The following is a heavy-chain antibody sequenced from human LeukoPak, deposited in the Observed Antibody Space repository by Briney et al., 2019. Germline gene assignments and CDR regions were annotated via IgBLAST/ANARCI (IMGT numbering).Heavy chain of an antibody. CDR2: INAGNGNT. CDR3: ARSLYNWNGIDP. V-gene: IGHV1-3*01. J-gene: IGHJ5*02. CDR1: GYTFTSYA. D-gene: IGHD1-20*01. Sequence: ASVKVSCKASGYTFTSYAMHWVRQAPGQRLEWMGWINAGNGNTKCSQKFQGRVTITRDTSASTAYMELSSLRSEDTAVYYCARSLYNWNGIDPWGQGTLVTVSS.